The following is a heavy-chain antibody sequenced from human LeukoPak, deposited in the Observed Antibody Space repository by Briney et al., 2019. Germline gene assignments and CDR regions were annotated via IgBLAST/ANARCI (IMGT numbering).Heavy chain of an antibody. CDR3: ARDRGSGWYETAFDY. CDR1: GGSISSYY. J-gene: IGHJ4*02. Sequence: PSETLSLTCTVSGGSISSYYWSWIRQPPGKGPEWIGYTYYSGSTNYNPSLKSRVTISVDTSKNQFSLKLSSVTAADTAVYYCARDRGSGWYETAFDYWGQGTLVTVSS. CDR2: TYYSGST. D-gene: IGHD6-19*01. V-gene: IGHV4-59*01.